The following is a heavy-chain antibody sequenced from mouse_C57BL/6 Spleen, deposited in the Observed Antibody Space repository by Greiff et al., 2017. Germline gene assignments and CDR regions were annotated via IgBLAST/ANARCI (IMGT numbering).Heavy chain of an antibody. D-gene: IGHD2-5*01. J-gene: IGHJ3*01. CDR2: IYPGSGST. CDR3: ARGYSNFAGFAY. V-gene: IGHV1-55*01. CDR1: GYTFTSYW. Sequence: QVQLQQPGAELVKPGASVKMSCKASGYTFTSYWITWVKQRPGQGLEWIGDIYPGSGSTNYNEKFKSKATLTVDTSSSTAYMQLSSLTSEDSAVYYRARGYSNFAGFAYWGQGTLVTVSA.